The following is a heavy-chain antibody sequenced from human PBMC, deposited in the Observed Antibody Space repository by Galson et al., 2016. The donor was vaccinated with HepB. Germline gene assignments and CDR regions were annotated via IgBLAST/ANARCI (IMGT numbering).Heavy chain of an antibody. J-gene: IGHJ4*02. CDR1: GFPFSNYW. CDR2: IKQEGNQE. V-gene: IGHV3-7*04. D-gene: IGHD5-18*01. CDR3: ARAQWRQARRAAYFDY. Sequence: SLRLSCAASGFPFSNYWMNWVRQAPGRGLEWVANIKQEGNQEYYADSVKGRFTVSRDNARNSLYLQMNSLRAEDTAVYYCARAQWRQARRAAYFDYWGQGALVTVSS.